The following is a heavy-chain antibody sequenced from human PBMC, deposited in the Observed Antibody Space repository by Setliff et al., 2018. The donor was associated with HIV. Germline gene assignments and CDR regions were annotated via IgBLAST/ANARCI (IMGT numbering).Heavy chain of an antibody. CDR3: ARWVTTPTKGAFDI. Sequence: SETLSLTCTVSGGSISNGYYYWVWIRQPPGKGLEWIGGIFYTGSAHYNPSLKSRVTISVDTSRNQFSMKLSSVTAADTTMYYCARWVTTPTKGAFDIWGQGTAVTVSS. V-gene: IGHV4-39*01. J-gene: IGHJ3*02. CDR1: GGSISNGYYY. CDR2: IFYTGSA. D-gene: IGHD3-22*01.